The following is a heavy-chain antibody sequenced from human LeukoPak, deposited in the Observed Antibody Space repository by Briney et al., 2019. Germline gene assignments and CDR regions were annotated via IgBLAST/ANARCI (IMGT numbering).Heavy chain of an antibody. Sequence: ASVKVSCKASGYTFTGYYMHWVRQAPGQGLEWMGWINPNSGGTNYAQKFQGRVTMTRDTSISTAYMELSRLRSDDTAAYYCARDPREGVVVPAASFDPWGQGTLVTVSS. J-gene: IGHJ5*02. CDR1: GYTFTGYY. V-gene: IGHV1-2*02. CDR3: ARDPREGVVVPAASFDP. D-gene: IGHD2-2*01. CDR2: INPNSGGT.